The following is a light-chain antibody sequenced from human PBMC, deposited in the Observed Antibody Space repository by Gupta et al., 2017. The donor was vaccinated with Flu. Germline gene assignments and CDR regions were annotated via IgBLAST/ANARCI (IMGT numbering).Light chain of an antibody. CDR2: ENL. CDR3: GTGDTSLGGGGV. V-gene: IGLV1-51*02. J-gene: IGLJ3*02. Sequence: SPNMCGNPGPWYHQPPGKAPKLLINENLKRPSGIPDRFSGSRSGTSATLGITGFQTGNEADYYCGTGDTSLGGGGVFGGGTKLTVL. CDR1: SPNMCGNP.